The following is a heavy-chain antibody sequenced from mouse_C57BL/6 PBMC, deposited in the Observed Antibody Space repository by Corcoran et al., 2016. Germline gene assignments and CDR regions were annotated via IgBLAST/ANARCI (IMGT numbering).Heavy chain of an antibody. CDR1: GYTFTDYY. D-gene: IGHD1-1*01. V-gene: IGHV1-84*01. Sequence: QIQLQQSGPELVKPGASVKISCKASGYTFTDYYINWVKQRPGQGLEWIGWIYPGSGNTKYNEKFKGKATLTVDTSSSTAYMQLSSLTSEDSAVYFCARWGVCSSYVYYYAMDYWGQGTSVTVSS. CDR3: ARWGVCSSYVYYYAMDY. CDR2: IYPGSGNT. J-gene: IGHJ4*01.